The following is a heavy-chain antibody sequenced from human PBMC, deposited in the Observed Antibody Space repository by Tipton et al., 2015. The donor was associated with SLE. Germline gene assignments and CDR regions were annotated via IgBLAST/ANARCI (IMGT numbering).Heavy chain of an antibody. CDR1: GFTFDDYG. V-gene: IGHV3-20*04. D-gene: IGHD2-15*01. CDR2: INWNGGST. J-gene: IGHJ6*02. Sequence: SLRLSCAASGFTFDDYGMSWVRQAPGKGLEWVSGINWNGGSTGYADSVKGRFTISRDNAKNSLYLQMNSLRAEDTALYYCARDQSSPRDMGPYYYYGMDVWGQGTTVTVSS. CDR3: ARDQSSPRDMGPYYYYGMDV.